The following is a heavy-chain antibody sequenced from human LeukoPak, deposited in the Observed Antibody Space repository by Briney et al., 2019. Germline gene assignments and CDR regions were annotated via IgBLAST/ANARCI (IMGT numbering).Heavy chain of an antibody. D-gene: IGHD4-17*01. Sequence: PGGSLRLSCAASGFTFSSCSMNWIRQAPGKGLEWVSSISSSTSYIYYADSVKGRFTIFKDNAKNSLYLQMNSLRAEDTAVYYCARAGGSTVSHSDYWGQGTLVTVSS. V-gene: IGHV3-21*01. J-gene: IGHJ4*02. CDR3: ARAGGSTVSHSDY. CDR2: ISSSTSYI. CDR1: GFTFSSCS.